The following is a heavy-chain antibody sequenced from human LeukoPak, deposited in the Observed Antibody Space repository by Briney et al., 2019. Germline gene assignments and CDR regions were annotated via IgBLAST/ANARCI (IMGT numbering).Heavy chain of an antibody. Sequence: GGSLRLSCAASGFTVSSNYMSWVRQAPGKGLKWVSVIYGGGSTYYADSVKGRFTISRDNSKDTLYLQMNSPRAEDTAVYYCARGRVSYAYDYWGQGTLVTVSS. CDR1: GFTVSSNY. J-gene: IGHJ4*02. CDR3: ARGRVSYAYDY. CDR2: IYGGGST. D-gene: IGHD5-18*01. V-gene: IGHV3-66*01.